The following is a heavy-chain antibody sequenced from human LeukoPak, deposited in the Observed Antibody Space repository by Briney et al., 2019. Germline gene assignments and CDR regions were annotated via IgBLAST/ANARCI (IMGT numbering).Heavy chain of an antibody. V-gene: IGHV4-59*01. CDR2: IYYSGST. Sequence: SETLFLTCTVSSGSISSYYWSWIRQPPGKGLEWIGYIYYSGSTNYNPSLKSRVTISVDTSKNQFSLKLSSVTAADTAVYYCARGKTYYDISKDAFDIWGQGTMVTVSS. D-gene: IGHD3-22*01. J-gene: IGHJ3*02. CDR1: SGSISSYY. CDR3: ARGKTYYDISKDAFDI.